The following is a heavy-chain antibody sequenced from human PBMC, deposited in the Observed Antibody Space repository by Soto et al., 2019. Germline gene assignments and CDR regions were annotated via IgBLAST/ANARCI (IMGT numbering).Heavy chain of an antibody. CDR3: ARDQVVLVPAARRYYYYGMDV. D-gene: IGHD2-2*01. J-gene: IGHJ6*02. CDR2: INSDGSNK. CDR1: GFTFSSYW. V-gene: IGHV3-74*01. Sequence: GGSLRLSCAASGFTFSSYWMHWVRQAPGKGLVWVSRINSDGSNKYYADSVKGRFTISRDNSKNTLYLQMNSLRAEDTAVYYCARDQVVLVPAARRYYYYGMDVWGQGTTVTVSS.